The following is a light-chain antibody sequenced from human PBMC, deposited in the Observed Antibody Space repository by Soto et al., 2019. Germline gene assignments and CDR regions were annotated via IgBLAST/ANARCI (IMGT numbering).Light chain of an antibody. Sequence: EIVLTQSPGTLSLSPGERATLSCRASQSVYNSYLAWYQQKPGQAPRLLIYGATSRATGIPDRFSGSGSGTDFTLTISRLDPEDFAVYYCQQAGTSPITFGQGTRLEIK. J-gene: IGKJ5*01. CDR1: QSVYNSY. CDR2: GAT. V-gene: IGKV3-20*01. CDR3: QQAGTSPIT.